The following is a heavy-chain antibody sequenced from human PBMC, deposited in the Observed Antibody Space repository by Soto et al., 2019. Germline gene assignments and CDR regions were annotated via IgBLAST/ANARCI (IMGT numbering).Heavy chain of an antibody. CDR2: TYYRSKWYN. CDR1: GDSVSSNSAA. Sequence: SQTLSLTCAISGDSVSSNSAALNWIRQSPSRGLEWLGRTYYRSKWYNDYAVSVKSRITINPGTSKNQFSLQLNSVTPDDTAVYYCARDRAQFGMDVWGQGTTVTVSS. D-gene: IGHD3-10*01. V-gene: IGHV6-1*01. CDR3: ARDRAQFGMDV. J-gene: IGHJ6*02.